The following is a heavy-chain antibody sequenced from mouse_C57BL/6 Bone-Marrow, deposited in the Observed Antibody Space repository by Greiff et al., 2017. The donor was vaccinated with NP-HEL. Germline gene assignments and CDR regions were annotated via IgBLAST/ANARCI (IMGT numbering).Heavy chain of an antibody. CDR1: GFSLSTSGMG. CDR3: ARRSGGDWYFDV. D-gene: IGHD1-3*01. Sequence: QVTLKVCGPGILQSSQTLSLTCSFSGFSLSTSGMGVSWIRQPSGKGLEWLAHIYWDDDKRYTPSLKSRLTISKDTSRNQVFLKITSVDTADTATYYCARRSGGDWYFDVWGTGTTVTVSS. J-gene: IGHJ1*03. V-gene: IGHV8-12*01. CDR2: IYWDDDK.